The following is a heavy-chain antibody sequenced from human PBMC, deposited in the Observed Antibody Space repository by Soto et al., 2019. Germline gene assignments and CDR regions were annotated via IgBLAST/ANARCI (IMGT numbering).Heavy chain of an antibody. CDR3: ARGGYGGNSGLGHLDY. Sequence: PSETLSLTCTLYSPSFHGYYWSWILSPPGQGLAWIREINYSGRTNYNPSHKSRDTISVDTSKNQFSLKLNSVTAADTAVYYCARGGYGGNSGLGHLDYWGQG. V-gene: IGHV4-34*01. D-gene: IGHD2-21*02. CDR1: SPSFHGYY. J-gene: IGHJ4*02. CDR2: INYSGRT.